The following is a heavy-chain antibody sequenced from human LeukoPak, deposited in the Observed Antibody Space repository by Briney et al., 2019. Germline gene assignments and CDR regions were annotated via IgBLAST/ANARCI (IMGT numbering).Heavy chain of an antibody. D-gene: IGHD6-13*01. J-gene: IGHJ4*02. CDR1: GFTFSSYG. CDR3: AKKDSSSWPYYFDY. CDR2: ISSSSSYI. Sequence: GGSLRLSCAASGFTFSSYGMNWVRQAPGKGLEWVSSISSSSSYIYYADSVKGRFTISRDNAKNSLYLQMNSLRAEDTAVYYCAKKDSSSWPYYFDYWGQGTLVTVSS. V-gene: IGHV3-21*04.